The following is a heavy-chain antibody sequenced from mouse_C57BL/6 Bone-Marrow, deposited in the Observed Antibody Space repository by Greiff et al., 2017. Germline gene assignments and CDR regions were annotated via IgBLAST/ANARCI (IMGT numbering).Heavy chain of an antibody. CDR2: ISNLAYSI. CDR3: ARHGSYFDY. V-gene: IGHV5-15*01. Sequence: EVQGVESGGGLVQPGGSLKLSCAASGFTFSDYGMAWVRQAPRKGPEWVAFISNLAYSIYYADTVTGRFTISRENAKNTLYLEMSSLRSEDTAMYYCARHGSYFDYWGQGTTLTVSS. CDR1: GFTFSDYG. J-gene: IGHJ2*01.